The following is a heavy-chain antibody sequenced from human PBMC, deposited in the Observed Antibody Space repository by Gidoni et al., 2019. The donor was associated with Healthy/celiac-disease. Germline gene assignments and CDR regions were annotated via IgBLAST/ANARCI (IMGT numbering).Heavy chain of an antibody. CDR1: GGTFSSYA. Sequence: QVQLVQSGAEVKKPGSSVKVSCKASGGTFSSYAISVVRQAPGQGLEWMGGIIPICGTANYAQKFQGRVTITADESTSTAYMELSSLRSEDTAVYYCARDRQEGSYDAFDIWGQGTMVTVSS. D-gene: IGHD1-26*01. CDR2: IIPICGTA. J-gene: IGHJ3*02. V-gene: IGHV1-69*01. CDR3: ARDRQEGSYDAFDI.